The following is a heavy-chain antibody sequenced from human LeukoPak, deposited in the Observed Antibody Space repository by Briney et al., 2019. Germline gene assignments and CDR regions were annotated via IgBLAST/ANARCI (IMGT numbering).Heavy chain of an antibody. CDR3: ATGAMVYDY. V-gene: IGHV1-24*01. CDR1: GSTLTKIS. Sequence: ASVKVSCTVSGSTLTKISIDWVRQAPGKGLEWMGSLSPRDGETSHAQKFQGRFNMTADTSTDIAYMEMSSLDSGDTAVYYCATGAMVYDYWGQGTLVIASS. D-gene: IGHD3-10*01. CDR2: LSPRDGET. J-gene: IGHJ4*02.